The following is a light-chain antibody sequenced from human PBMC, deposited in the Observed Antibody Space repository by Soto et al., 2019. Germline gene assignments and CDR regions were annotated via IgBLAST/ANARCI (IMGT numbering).Light chain of an antibody. CDR1: QDISNY. V-gene: IGKV1-33*01. J-gene: IGKJ5*01. CDR3: QQYDNLPIT. CDR2: DAS. Sequence: DIQMPQSPYSLSASVGDRVTITCQASQDISNYLNWYQQKPGKAPKLLIYDASNLETGVPSRFSGSGSGTDFTFTISSLQPEDIATYYCQQYDNLPITFGQGTRLEIK.